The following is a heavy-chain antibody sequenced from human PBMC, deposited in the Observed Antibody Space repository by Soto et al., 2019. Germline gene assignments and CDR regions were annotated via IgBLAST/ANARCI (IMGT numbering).Heavy chain of an antibody. CDR3: ARRGGGTYPIYFAY. V-gene: IGHV4-34*01. J-gene: IGHJ4*02. D-gene: IGHD1-26*01. Sequence: SETLSLSCAGYGGSFNDYYWSWIRQSPERGLEWIGEIDHYGSTNFNPSLKARVTVLVDTSKKQFSLKLTSVTAADTALYYCARRGGGTYPIYFAYWGQGALVTVS. CDR1: GGSFNDYY. CDR2: IDHYGST.